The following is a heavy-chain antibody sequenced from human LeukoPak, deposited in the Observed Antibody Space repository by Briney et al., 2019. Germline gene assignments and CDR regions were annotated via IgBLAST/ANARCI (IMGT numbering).Heavy chain of an antibody. D-gene: IGHD2-2*01. CDR1: SGSITNYY. CDR2: IYYSGST. Sequence: PSETLSLTCTVSSGSITNYYWSWIRQSPGKGLEWIGYIYYSGSTSYNPSLKSRITISLDTSKNQFSLKLNSMTAADTAVYYCARNAPEGLDYWGQGTLVTVSS. CDR3: ARNAPEGLDY. V-gene: IGHV4-59*08. J-gene: IGHJ4*02.